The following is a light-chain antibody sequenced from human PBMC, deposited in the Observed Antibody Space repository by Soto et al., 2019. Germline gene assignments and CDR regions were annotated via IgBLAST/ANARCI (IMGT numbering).Light chain of an antibody. J-gene: IGLJ1*01. CDR1: SSDVGGFDY. V-gene: IGLV2-11*01. CDR3: CSYSGRKRLL. Sequence: QSVLTQPRSVSGSPGQSVTISCTGTSSDVGGFDYVSWYQQHPGKAPKLMIYNVYKRPSGVPDRFSGSKSGNTASLTIAGLQAEDEADYYCCSYSGRKRLLFGVGTKLTVL. CDR2: NVY.